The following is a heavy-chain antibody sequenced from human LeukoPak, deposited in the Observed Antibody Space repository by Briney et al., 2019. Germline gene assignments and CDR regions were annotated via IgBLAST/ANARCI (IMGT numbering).Heavy chain of an antibody. CDR1: GFTFSNYE. CDR2: ISSSGDRS. J-gene: IGHJ4*02. D-gene: IGHD3-22*01. CDR3: ARESDSGGYRFDY. Sequence: GGSLRLSCAASGFTFSNYEMIWVRQAPGKGLEWLSYISSSGDRSLYADAVRGRATISRDNAKNSLYLQMNSLSTEDTAVYHCARESDSGGYRFDYWGQGSLVTVSS. V-gene: IGHV3-48*03.